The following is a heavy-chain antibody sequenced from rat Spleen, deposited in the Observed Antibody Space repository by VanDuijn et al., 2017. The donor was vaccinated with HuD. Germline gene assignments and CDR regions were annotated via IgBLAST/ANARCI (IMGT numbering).Heavy chain of an antibody. D-gene: IGHD1-12*02. V-gene: IGHV5S10*01. CDR1: GFTFSDYN. J-gene: IGHJ2*01. Sequence: EVQLVESGGGLVQPGRSLKLSCAASGFTFSDYNMAWVRQAPKKGLEWVATIIYDGTRTHYRDSVKGRFTISRGNARSTLYRQMDSLRSEDTARYYCATDGTKAGRSGYYVDCGCQGVMVTVTS. CDR2: IIYDGTRT. CDR3: ATDGTKAGRSGYYVDC.